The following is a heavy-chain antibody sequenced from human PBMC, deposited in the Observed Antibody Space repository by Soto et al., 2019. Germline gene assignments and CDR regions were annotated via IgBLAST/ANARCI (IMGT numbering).Heavy chain of an antibody. CDR2: ISAYSGHT. J-gene: IGHJ4*02. V-gene: IGHV1-18*01. Sequence: QVPLVQSGAEVKKPGASVTVSCKASGYTFTNYGINWVRQAPGQGLEWMGWISAYSGHTNYAQKLQDRVTMTTDTSTGTAYMELRSLRSEDTAVYYCARRPHLADNVEFDYWGQGTLVTVSS. D-gene: IGHD6-19*01. CDR3: ARRPHLADNVEFDY. CDR1: GYTFTNYG.